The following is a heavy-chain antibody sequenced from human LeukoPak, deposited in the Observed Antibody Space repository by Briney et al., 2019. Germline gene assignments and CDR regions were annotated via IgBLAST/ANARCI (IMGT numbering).Heavy chain of an antibody. CDR2: IHDSGST. J-gene: IGHJ5*02. D-gene: IGHD2-2*01. V-gene: IGHV4-39*01. CDR3: ARQNIYCSRTSCYEVDWFDP. CDR1: GGSISSSSYY. Sequence: SETLSLTCTVSGGSISSSSYYWGWIRQPPGKGLEWIGTIHDSGSTYYNPSLKSRVTISVDTSKNQFSLKLSSVTAADTAVYYCARQNIYCSRTSCYEVDWFDPWGQGTLVTVSS.